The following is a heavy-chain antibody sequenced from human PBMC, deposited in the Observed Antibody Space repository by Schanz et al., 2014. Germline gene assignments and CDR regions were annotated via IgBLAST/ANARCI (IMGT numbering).Heavy chain of an antibody. Sequence: QVQLVESGGGLVKPGGSLRLSCTGTGFIFSDYYMTWIRQAPGRGLEWISYISSSGSFTNYADSVEGRFTIPRDNAKNSLYLHMNNLGAEDTAIYYCAIDLNGGIPVADPYYFYAMDVWGQGTTVTVSS. V-gene: IGHV3-11*06. D-gene: IGHD6-19*01. CDR2: ISSSGSFT. CDR1: GFIFSDYY. CDR3: AIDLNGGIPVADPYYFYAMDV. J-gene: IGHJ6*02.